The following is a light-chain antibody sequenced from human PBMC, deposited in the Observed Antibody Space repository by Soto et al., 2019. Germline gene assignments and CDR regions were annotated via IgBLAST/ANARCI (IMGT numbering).Light chain of an antibody. CDR1: QSIGNY. V-gene: IGKV1-39*01. CDR2: ATS. Sequence: DIQMTQSPSSLSASVGDRVTITCRASQSIGNYLNWYQQKPGKAPKLLIYATSTLQSGVPSRFSGSGSGTEFTLTISYLQPEDFATYYCQQSSNTPITFGQGTRLEIK. J-gene: IGKJ5*01. CDR3: QQSSNTPIT.